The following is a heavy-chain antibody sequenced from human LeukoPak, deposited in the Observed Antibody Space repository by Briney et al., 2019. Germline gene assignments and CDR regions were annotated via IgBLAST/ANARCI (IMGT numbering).Heavy chain of an antibody. D-gene: IGHD3-10*01. J-gene: IGHJ4*02. V-gene: IGHV4-39*01. CDR2: VFSGGGT. CDR3: ARHASWVFDH. CDR1: GVPLCISPSY. Sequence: SETLSLTCTVSGVPLCISPSYCAWIRLPPHEGLEFIGCVFSGGGTYDNPSLNSRVTMSVATSNNQFSLELRSATAAETCLYYCARHASWVFDHWGQGILVTVSS.